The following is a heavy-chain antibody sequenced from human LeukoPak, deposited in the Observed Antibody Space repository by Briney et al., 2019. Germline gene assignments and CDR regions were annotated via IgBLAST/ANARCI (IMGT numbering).Heavy chain of an antibody. V-gene: IGHV5-51*01. Sequence: GESLKISCKGSGYTFTSYWLGWVRQMPGKGLEWMGIIYPGDSDIRYSPSFQGQVTISADKSISTAYLQWSSLKASDTAMYYCAKYYELSGSSEVGFDYWGQGTLVTVSS. J-gene: IGHJ4*02. CDR3: AKYYELSGSSEVGFDY. CDR2: IYPGDSDI. CDR1: GYTFTSYW. D-gene: IGHD3-3*01.